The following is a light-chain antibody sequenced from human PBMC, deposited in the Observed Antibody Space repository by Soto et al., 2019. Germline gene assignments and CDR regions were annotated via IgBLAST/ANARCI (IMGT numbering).Light chain of an antibody. J-gene: IGKJ3*01. CDR2: AAS. V-gene: IGKV1-12*01. CDR1: QDIKKW. CDR3: HQARSFPYT. Sequence: DIQMTQSPSSVSASVGDTINITCRASQDIKKWLAWYQQKPGKAPKVLIYAASNLESGVSSRFSGSGARTEFSLTISSLQTEDFATYFCHQARSFPYTFGPGTKVDIK.